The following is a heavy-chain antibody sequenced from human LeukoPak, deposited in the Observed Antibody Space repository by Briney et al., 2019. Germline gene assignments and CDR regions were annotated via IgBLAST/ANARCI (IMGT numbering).Heavy chain of an antibody. CDR2: FDPEDGET. CDR1: GHALKELS. J-gene: IGHJ3*02. CDR3: AIDSTWTRDSFDI. Sequence: ASVKVSCKVSGHALKELSIHWVRQTPGKGLEWMGGFDPEDGETIYAQKFQGRLSMPEDTSTDTSYMYLTRLTSDDTAVYYCAIDSTWTRDSFDIWGQGTLVTVSS. D-gene: IGHD3/OR15-3a*01. V-gene: IGHV1-24*01.